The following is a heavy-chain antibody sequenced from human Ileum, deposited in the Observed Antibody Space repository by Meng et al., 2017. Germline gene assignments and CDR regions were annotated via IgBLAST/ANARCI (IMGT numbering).Heavy chain of an antibody. CDR3: VRGIGLYQLGDH. CDR1: GFSFSDYW. V-gene: IGHV3-74*01. CDR2: INSDETET. D-gene: IGHD2-2*01. J-gene: IGHJ4*02. Sequence: GESLKISCEASGFSFSDYWMYWVRRAPGKGLVWVSRINSDETETAYADSVKGRFTISRDNVKNTLYLQMSSLRVEDTAVYYCVRGIGLYQLGDHWGQGTLVTVSS.